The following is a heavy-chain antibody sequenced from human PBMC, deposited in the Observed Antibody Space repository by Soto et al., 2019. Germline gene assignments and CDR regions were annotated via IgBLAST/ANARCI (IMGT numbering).Heavy chain of an antibody. CDR3: ARDGQQLAPYAMDV. Sequence: QVQLVESGGGVVQPGRSLRLSCAASGFIFKHHAMHWVRQAAGKGLKWVAQIWYDGSHTYYTDSVKGRFTISRDNLKDMVYLQMDSLRAEDTAVYYCARDGQQLAPYAMDVWGQGTTVTVSS. CDR2: IWYDGSHT. V-gene: IGHV3-33*01. D-gene: IGHD1-1*01. J-gene: IGHJ6*02. CDR1: GFIFKHHA.